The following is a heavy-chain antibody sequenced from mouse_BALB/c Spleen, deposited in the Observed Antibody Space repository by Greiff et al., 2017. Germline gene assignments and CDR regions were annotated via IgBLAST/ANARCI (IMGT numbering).Heavy chain of an antibody. CDR3: AYYFDY. CDR1: GFNITDTY. J-gene: IGHJ2*01. V-gene: IGHV14-3*02. Sequence: EVQVVESGAELVKPGASVKLSCTASGFNITDTYMHWVKQRPEQGLEWIGRIDPANGNTKYDPKFQGKATITADTSSNTAYLQLSSLTSEDTAVYYCAYYFDYWGQGTTLTVSS. CDR2: IDPANGNT.